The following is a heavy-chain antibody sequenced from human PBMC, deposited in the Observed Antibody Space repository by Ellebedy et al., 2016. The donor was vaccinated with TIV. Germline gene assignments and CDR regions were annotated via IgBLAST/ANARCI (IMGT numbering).Heavy chain of an antibody. J-gene: IGHJ3*02. CDR3: ARNGIVTTDAFDI. CDR1: GFTFSSYW. D-gene: IGHD5-12*01. V-gene: IGHV3-74*01. Sequence: GESLKISXAASGFTFSSYWMHWVRQAPGKGPVWVSRINSDGSSTSYADSVKGRFTISRDNAKNTLYLQMNSLRAEDTAVYYCARNGIVTTDAFDIWGQGTMVTVSS. CDR2: INSDGSST.